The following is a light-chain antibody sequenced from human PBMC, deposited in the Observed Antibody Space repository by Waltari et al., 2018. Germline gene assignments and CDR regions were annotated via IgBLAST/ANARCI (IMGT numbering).Light chain of an antibody. CDR3: QQYDTSPQT. V-gene: IGKV3-20*01. CDR1: QSVSGRY. J-gene: IGKJ1*01. CDR2: DAI. Sequence: EIVLTQSPGTLSLSPGERATLSCRASQSVSGRYLAWYQQKPGQAPRLLIYDAISRGTGIPDRFSGSGSGTDFTLSINRLEPEDSAVYYCQQYDTSPQTFVQGTKVEI.